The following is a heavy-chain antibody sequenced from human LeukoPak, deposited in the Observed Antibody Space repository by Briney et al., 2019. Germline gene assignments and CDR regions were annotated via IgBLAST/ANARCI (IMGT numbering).Heavy chain of an antibody. V-gene: IGHV3-23*01. CDR3: AKGSGSSGRGIDY. D-gene: IGHD1-26*01. J-gene: IGHJ4*02. Sequence: GGSLRLSCAAFGFTFSSYAINWVRQAPGKGLEWVSVISDSGGSTFYADSVKGRFTISRDNSKNTLYLQMNSLRAEDTAVYYCAKGSGSSGRGIDYWGQGTLVTVSS. CDR2: ISDSGGST. CDR1: GFTFSSYA.